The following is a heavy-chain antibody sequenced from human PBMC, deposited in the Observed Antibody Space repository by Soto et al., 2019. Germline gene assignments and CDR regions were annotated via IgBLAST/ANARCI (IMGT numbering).Heavy chain of an antibody. J-gene: IGHJ4*02. CDR2: IWYDGSNK. Sequence: GGSLRLSCAASGFTFSSSGMHWVRQAPGKGLEWVAVIWYDGSNKYYADSVKGRFTIARDNSNNTLYLQMNSLRAEDKALYSCARDGSPYCSRTSCYSFDFWGQGTLVTVSS. V-gene: IGHV3-33*08. CDR3: ARDGSPYCSRTSCYSFDF. D-gene: IGHD2-2*01. CDR1: GFTFSSSG.